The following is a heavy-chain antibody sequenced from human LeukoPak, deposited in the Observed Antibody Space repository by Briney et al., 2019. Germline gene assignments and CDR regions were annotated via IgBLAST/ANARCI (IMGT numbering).Heavy chain of an antibody. V-gene: IGHV4-30-4*01. CDR2: IYYSGST. J-gene: IGHJ4*02. D-gene: IGHD6-13*01. Sequence: SETLSLTCAVSGGSISSGGYYWSWIRQPPGKGLEWIGYIYYSGSTYYNPSLKSRVTISVDTSKNQFSLKLSSVTAADTAVYYCARDLAAAGKGFDYWGQGTLVTVSS. CDR1: GGSISSGGYY. CDR3: ARDLAAAGKGFDY.